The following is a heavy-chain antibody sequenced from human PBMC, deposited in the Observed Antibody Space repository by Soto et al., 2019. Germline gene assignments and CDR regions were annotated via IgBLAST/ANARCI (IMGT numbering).Heavy chain of an antibody. CDR2: ISTTSTYT. J-gene: IGHJ3*02. D-gene: IGHD3-9*01. V-gene: IGHV3-11*03. CDR1: GFTFSDYY. Sequence: GGSLRLSCAASGFTFSDYYMSWIRQAPGKGLECISYISTTSTYTNYADSVKGRFTISRDNAKKSLYLQMNSLRAEDTAVYYCARRRYFDWLLTNDAFDIWGQGTMVTVSS. CDR3: ARRRYFDWLLTNDAFDI.